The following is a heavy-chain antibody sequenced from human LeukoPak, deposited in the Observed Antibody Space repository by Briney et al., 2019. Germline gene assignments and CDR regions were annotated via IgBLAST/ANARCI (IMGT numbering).Heavy chain of an antibody. J-gene: IGHJ4*02. CDR1: GFTFTSYA. CDR2: IKINGDDT. D-gene: IGHD2-2*01. V-gene: IGHV3-23*01. Sequence: PGGSLRLSCAASGFTFTSYAMSWVRQTPGKGLEWVSGIKINGDDTYYADSVRGRFTISRDRSRNTLYLQMNSLRVEDTAVYYCVRAAPRDCSSTSCSLFDNWGQGTLVTVSS. CDR3: VRAAPRDCSSTSCSLFDN.